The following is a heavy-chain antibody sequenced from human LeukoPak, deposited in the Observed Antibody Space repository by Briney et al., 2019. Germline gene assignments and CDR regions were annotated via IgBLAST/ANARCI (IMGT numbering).Heavy chain of an antibody. CDR2: ITPMFGIA. Sequence: SVKVSCKASGGTFSSHEISWVRQAPGQGLEWMGGITPMFGIAKYAQKFQGRVTISAVESMSTVHMELSSLRSEDTAEYYCARGWLADSTVVTPYNYWGQGTVVTVSS. D-gene: IGHD4-23*01. CDR3: ARGWLADSTVVTPYNY. V-gene: IGHV1-69*13. CDR1: GGTFSSHE. J-gene: IGHJ4*02.